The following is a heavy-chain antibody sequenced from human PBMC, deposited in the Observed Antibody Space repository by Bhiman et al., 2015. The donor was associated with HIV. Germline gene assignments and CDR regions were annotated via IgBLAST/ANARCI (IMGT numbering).Heavy chain of an antibody. CDR2: ISRTSDYI. J-gene: IGHJ4*02. CDR1: GFTFDTYN. V-gene: IGHV3-21*01. D-gene: IGHD1-26*01. CDR3: ARYGGSFQFDT. Sequence: EVQMVESGGGLVKPGGSLRLSCTASGFTFDTYNINWVRQAPGKGLEWVSSISRTSDYIYYADSVKGRFTTSRDNAKNSVYLQMSRLRADDTRVYYCARYGGSFQFDTWGQGTQVTVSS.